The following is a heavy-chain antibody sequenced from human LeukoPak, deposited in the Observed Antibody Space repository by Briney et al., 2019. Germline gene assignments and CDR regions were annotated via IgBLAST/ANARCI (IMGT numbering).Heavy chain of an antibody. CDR1: GFIFSNAY. Sequence: GGSLRLSCAASGFIFSNAYMKWVRQAPGKGLEWVGRIKSKTEGGTIDYAAPVKGRFTISRDDSKNMVYLQMNSLETEDTAVYHCTTDAGYSSGWYNYWGQGILVTVSS. V-gene: IGHV3-15*01. J-gene: IGHJ4*02. CDR3: TTDAGYSSGWYNY. D-gene: IGHD6-19*01. CDR2: IKSKTEGGTI.